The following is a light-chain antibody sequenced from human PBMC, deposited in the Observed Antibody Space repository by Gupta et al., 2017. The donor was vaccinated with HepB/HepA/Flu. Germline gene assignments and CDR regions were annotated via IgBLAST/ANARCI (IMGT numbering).Light chain of an antibody. CDR1: SSEVGSYNY. CDR3: SSYTSTVYV. J-gene: IGLJ1*01. Sequence: SALTQPASVSGSPGQSITITCTGTSSEVGSYNYGYWYQQHPGKAPKLMIFDVRNRPSGISNRCSGSKSGTTAALTISELQAEDDDDYYCSSYTSTVYVFGTGTKVTVL. CDR2: DVR. V-gene: IGLV2-14*03.